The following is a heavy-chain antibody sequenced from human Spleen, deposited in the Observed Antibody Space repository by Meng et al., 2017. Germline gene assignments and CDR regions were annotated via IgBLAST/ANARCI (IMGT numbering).Heavy chain of an antibody. D-gene: IGHD4-11*01. V-gene: IGHV4-34*01. Sequence: QVQLQPWGEGLLKPSETLSLTCVVSGGSFSDYYWSWIRQPPGKGLEWIGEINHSGSTNYNPSLESRATISVDTSQNKLSLNLRFVTAADSAVYYCARGPTTMAHDFDYWGQGTLVTVSS. CDR3: ARGPTTMAHDFDY. J-gene: IGHJ4*02. CDR1: GGSFSDYY. CDR2: INHSGST.